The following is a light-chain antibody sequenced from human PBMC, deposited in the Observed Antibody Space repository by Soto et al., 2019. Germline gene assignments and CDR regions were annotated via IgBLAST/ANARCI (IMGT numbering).Light chain of an antibody. CDR1: QSVSSN. CDR2: GAS. Sequence: EIVMTQSPATLSVSPGERATLSCRASQSVSSNLAWYQQKPGQAPRLLVYGASIRATGIPDRFTGSGSGTDFTLTISRLEPEDFAVYYCQHYGSSPPYTFGQGTRLEIK. J-gene: IGKJ5*01. CDR3: QHYGSSPPYT. V-gene: IGKV3-20*01.